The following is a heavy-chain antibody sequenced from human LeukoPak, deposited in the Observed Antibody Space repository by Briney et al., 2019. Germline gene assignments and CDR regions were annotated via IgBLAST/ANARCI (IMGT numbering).Heavy chain of an antibody. CDR1: GGSISSYY. J-gene: IGHJ3*02. V-gene: IGHV4-59*01. CDR3: ARQPYQWLDAFDI. CDR2: IYYSGST. Sequence: SETLSPTCTVSGGSISSYYWSWIRQPPGKGLEWIGYIYYSGSTNYNPSLKSRVTISVDTSKNHFSLKLRSVTVADTAVYYCARQPYQWLDAFDIWGQGTMVTVSS. D-gene: IGHD6-19*01.